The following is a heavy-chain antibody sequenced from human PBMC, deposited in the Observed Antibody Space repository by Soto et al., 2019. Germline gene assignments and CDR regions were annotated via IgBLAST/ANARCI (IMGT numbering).Heavy chain of an antibody. CDR3: ARSPRVTIFGVVKRGYYYVMDV. D-gene: IGHD3-3*01. V-gene: IGHV4-59*01. J-gene: IGHJ6*02. CDR1: GGSISSYY. CDR2: IYYSGST. Sequence: SETLSLTCTVSGGSISSYYWSWIRQPPGKGLEWIGYIYYSGSTNYNPSLKSRVTISVDTSKNQFSLKLSSVTAADTAVYYCARSPRVTIFGVVKRGYYYVMDVWGQGTTVTVSS.